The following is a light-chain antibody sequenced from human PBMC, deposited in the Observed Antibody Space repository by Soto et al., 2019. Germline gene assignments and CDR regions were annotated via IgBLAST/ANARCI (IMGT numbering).Light chain of an antibody. V-gene: IGKV3-20*01. CDR2: GAS. CDR3: QHYGSSPRT. J-gene: IGKJ1*01. CDR1: QSVSSSS. Sequence: EIVLTQSPGTLSLSPGERGTLSCRASQSVSSSSLAWYQQKPGQAPRLLIYGASSRATGIPDRFSGSGSGTDFTLTIRRLEPEDFAVYYCQHYGSSPRTFGQGTKVEIK.